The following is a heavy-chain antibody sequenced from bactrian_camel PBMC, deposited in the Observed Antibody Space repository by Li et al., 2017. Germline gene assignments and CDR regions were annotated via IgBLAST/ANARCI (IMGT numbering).Heavy chain of an antibody. CDR2: ITRAGDDT. V-gene: IGHV3S6*01. CDR1: GNIYSAYC. Sequence: HVQLVESGGGQVQAGGSLILSCVASGNIYSAYCMGWFRKVPGKGLEGVAVITRAGDDTTYHASVKGRFTVSKDSAKKTIYLQMNSLKPEDTGKYYCAATMPYVGCNSTPRADKFTSWARGPRSPSP. D-gene: IGHD3*01. J-gene: IGHJ4*01.